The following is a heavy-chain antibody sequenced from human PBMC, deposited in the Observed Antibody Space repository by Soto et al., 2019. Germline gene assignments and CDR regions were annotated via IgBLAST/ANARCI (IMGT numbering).Heavy chain of an antibody. Sequence: LTCTVSGGSISSDNFFWIGIRQPPLEGLEWIGYIYYRGSTYYNPSLESRLTLLVDTSKNQFSLKLRSVTAADTAVYYCARVAIACPSSSCYNHYYYGMDVWGQGTTVTVSS. CDR3: ARVAIACPSSSCYNHYYYGMDV. V-gene: IGHV4-30-4*01. D-gene: IGHD2-2*02. CDR1: GGSISSDNFF. CDR2: IYYRGST. J-gene: IGHJ6*02.